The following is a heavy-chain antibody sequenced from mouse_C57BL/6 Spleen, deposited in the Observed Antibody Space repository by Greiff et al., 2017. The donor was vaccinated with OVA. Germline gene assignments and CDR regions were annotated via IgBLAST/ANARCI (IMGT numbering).Heavy chain of an antibody. CDR3: TSSTDTFDY. Sequence: QVQLQQSGAELVRPGASVTLSCKASGYTFTDYEMHWVKQTPVHGLEWIGSIDPETGGTAYNQKFKGKAILTADKSSSTAYMELRGLTSEDSAVYCCTSSTDTFDYWGQGTTLTVSS. D-gene: IGHD4-1*02. V-gene: IGHV1-15*01. J-gene: IGHJ2*01. CDR1: GYTFTDYE. CDR2: IDPETGGT.